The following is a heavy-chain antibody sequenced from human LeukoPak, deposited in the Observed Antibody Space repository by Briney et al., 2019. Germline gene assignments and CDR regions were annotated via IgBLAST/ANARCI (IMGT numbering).Heavy chain of an antibody. CDR1: GFRFSNYA. CDR2: TSDSGGSA. Sequence: GVSLRLSCAASGFRFSNYAMTWVRQAPRKGLEWVSGTSDSGGSAYYADSVKGRFTISRDNSKNTLFLQMSSLRAEDTAVYYCARDEGGTYCSSTSCPIDYWGQGTLVTVSS. J-gene: IGHJ4*02. V-gene: IGHV3-23*01. CDR3: ARDEGGTYCSSTSCPIDY. D-gene: IGHD2-2*01.